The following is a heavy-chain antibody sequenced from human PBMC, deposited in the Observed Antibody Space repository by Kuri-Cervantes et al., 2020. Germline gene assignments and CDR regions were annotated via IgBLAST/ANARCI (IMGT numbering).Heavy chain of an antibody. Sequence: ASVKVSCKASGYTFTSYAMHWVRQAPGQRLEWMGWINAGNGNTKYSQKFQGRVTITRDTSASTACMELSSLRSEDTAVYYCTRDSEYYDILTGYSPYNWFDPWGQGTLVTVSS. D-gene: IGHD3-9*01. CDR2: INAGNGNT. CDR3: TRDSEYYDILTGYSPYNWFDP. CDR1: GYTFTSYA. V-gene: IGHV1-3*01. J-gene: IGHJ5*02.